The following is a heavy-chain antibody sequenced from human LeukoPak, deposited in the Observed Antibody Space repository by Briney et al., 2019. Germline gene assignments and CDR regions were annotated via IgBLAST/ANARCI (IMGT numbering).Heavy chain of an antibody. V-gene: IGHV4-39*02. CDR2: IYYSGST. CDR3: ARDQTLGYYDSSGYYLNYFDY. CDR1: GGSIGSSSYY. Sequence: SETLSLTCTVSGGSIGSSSYYWGWIRQPPGKGLEWIGSIYYSGSTYYNLSLKSRVAISVDTSKNQFSLKLSSVTAADTAVYYCARDQTLGYYDSSGYYLNYFDYWGQGTLVTVSS. J-gene: IGHJ4*02. D-gene: IGHD3-22*01.